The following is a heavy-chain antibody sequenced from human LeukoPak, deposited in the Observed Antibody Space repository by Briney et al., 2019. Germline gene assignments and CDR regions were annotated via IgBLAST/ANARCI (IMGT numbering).Heavy chain of an antibody. V-gene: IGHV4-59*01. CDR1: GGSISSYY. D-gene: IGHD3-10*01. CDR2: RDSS. J-gene: IGHJ6*02. Sequence: SETLSLTCTVSGGSISSYYWSWIRQPPGKGLEWIGYRDSSKYNPYLKSRVTISTDTSKRHFSLTLSSVTAADSAVYYCARTRRHYYGSGKNVNSWPAGLDVWGQGTTVTVS. CDR3: ARTRRHYYGSGKNVNSWPAGLDV.